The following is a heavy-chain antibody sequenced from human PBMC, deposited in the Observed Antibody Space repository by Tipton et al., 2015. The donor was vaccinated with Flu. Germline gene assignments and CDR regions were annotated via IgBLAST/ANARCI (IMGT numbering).Heavy chain of an antibody. Sequence: SLRLSCAASGFTFSSYGMHWVRQAPGKGLEWVAVISYDGSNKYYADSVKGRFTICRDNSKNTLYLQMNSLRAEDTAVYYCANGLLWFGESDAFDIWGQGTMVTASS. CDR3: ANGLLWFGESDAFDI. V-gene: IGHV3-30*18. CDR1: GFTFSSYG. D-gene: IGHD3-10*01. CDR2: ISYDGSNK. J-gene: IGHJ3*02.